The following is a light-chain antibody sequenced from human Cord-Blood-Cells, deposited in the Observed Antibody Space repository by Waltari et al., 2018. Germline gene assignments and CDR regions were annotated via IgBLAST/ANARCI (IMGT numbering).Light chain of an antibody. Sequence: SYWPPHPPSVSVSPGQTARTTCAGAALPKEHAYSYQQKTGQAPVLVIYEDRKRPSGIPERFSGSSSGTMAPLTISGAQVEDEAAYYCYSTDSSGNVVFGGGPKLTVL. J-gene: IGLJ2*01. V-gene: IGLV3-10*01. CDR3: YSTDSSGNVV. CDR2: EDR. CDR1: ALPKEH.